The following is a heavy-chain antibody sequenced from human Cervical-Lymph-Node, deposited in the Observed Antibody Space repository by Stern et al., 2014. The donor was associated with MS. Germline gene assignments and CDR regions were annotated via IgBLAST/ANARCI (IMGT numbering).Heavy chain of an antibody. CDR2: IRQDGYDK. J-gene: IGHJ4*02. Sequence: EVQLVESGGGLVQPGGSLRLSCVASGFSFGTSSMSWVRQPPGKGLEWVANIRQDGYDKFYVDSVKGRFTISRDNARNSLYLQMNSLTVADTAVYYCARDRRAFLDYWGQGTHVAVSS. V-gene: IGHV3-7*01. CDR3: ARDRRAFLDY. CDR1: GFSFGTSS. D-gene: IGHD2/OR15-2a*01.